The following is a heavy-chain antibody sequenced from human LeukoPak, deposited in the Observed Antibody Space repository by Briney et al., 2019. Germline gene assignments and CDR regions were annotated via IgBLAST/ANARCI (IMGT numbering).Heavy chain of an antibody. CDR2: INHSGST. J-gene: IGHJ6*02. CDR1: GGSFSGYY. V-gene: IGHV4-34*01. Sequence: SSETLSLTCAVYGGSFSGYYWSWIRQPPGKGLEWLGEINHSGSTNYNPSLKSRVTISVDTSKNQFSLKLSSVTAADTAVYYCARGRGLVPAAPRYYYYYGMDVWGQGTTVTVSS. D-gene: IGHD2-2*01. CDR3: ARGRGLVPAAPRYYYYYGMDV.